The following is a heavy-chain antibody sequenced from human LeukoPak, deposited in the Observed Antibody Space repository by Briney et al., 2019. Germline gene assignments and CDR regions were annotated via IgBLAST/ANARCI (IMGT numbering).Heavy chain of an antibody. Sequence: SETLSLTCTVSGGSISSSSDYWGWIRQPPGKGLEWTGNIYFSGSTYYKPSLKSRVTISVDTSKNQFSLKLSSVTAADTAVYYCASVATNYYYYYMDVWGKGTTVTVSS. CDR2: IYFSGST. J-gene: IGHJ6*03. CDR3: ASVATNYYYYYMDV. V-gene: IGHV4-39*01. CDR1: GGSISSSSDY.